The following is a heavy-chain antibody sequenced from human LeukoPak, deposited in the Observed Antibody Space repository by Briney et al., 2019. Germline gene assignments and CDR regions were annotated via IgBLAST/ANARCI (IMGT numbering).Heavy chain of an antibody. J-gene: IGHJ4*02. CDR1: GFTFGDYA. D-gene: IGHD3-3*01. CDR2: IRSKAYGGTT. Sequence: GGSLRLSCTASGFTFGDYAMSWVRQAPGKGLEWVGFIRSKAYGGTTEYAASVKGRFTISRDDSKSIAYLRMNSLKTEDTAVYYCTRNTIFGVVIEKYYFDYWGQGTLVTVSS. CDR3: TRNTIFGVVIEKYYFDY. V-gene: IGHV3-49*04.